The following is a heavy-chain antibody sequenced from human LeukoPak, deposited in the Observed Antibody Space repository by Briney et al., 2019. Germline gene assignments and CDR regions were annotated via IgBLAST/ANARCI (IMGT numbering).Heavy chain of an antibody. D-gene: IGHD6-19*01. CDR1: GGSISSGGYY. CDR2: IYYSGST. Sequence: SETLSLTCTVSGGSISSGGYYWSWIRQHPGKGLEWIGYIYYSGSTNYNPSLKSRVTISVDTSKNQFSLKLSSVTAADTAVYYCARDLRGWYENWFDPWGQGTLVTVSS. V-gene: IGHV4-61*08. J-gene: IGHJ5*02. CDR3: ARDLRGWYENWFDP.